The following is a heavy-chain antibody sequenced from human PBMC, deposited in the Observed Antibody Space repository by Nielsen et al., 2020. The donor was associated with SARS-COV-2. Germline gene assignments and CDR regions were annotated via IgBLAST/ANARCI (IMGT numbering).Heavy chain of an antibody. D-gene: IGHD2-15*01. J-gene: IGHJ5*02. Sequence: SETLSLTCAVYGGSFSGYYWSWIRQPPGKGLEWIGEINHSGSTNYNPSLKSRVTISVDTSKNQFSLKLSSVTAADTAMYYCARARLPGNWFDPWGQGTLVTVSS. CDR1: GGSFSGYY. CDR2: INHSGST. V-gene: IGHV4-34*01. CDR3: ARARLPGNWFDP.